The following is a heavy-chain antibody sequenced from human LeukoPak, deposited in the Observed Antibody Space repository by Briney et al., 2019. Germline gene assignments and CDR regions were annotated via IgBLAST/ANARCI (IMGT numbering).Heavy chain of an antibody. Sequence: SETLSLTCAVYGGSFSGYYWSWIRQPPGKGLEWIGEINHSGSTNYNPSLKSRVTISVDTSKNQFSLKLSSVTAADTAVYYCARYSNTKARYYYYYMDVWGKGTTVTVSS. J-gene: IGHJ6*03. D-gene: IGHD4-11*01. CDR3: ARYSNTKARYYYYYMDV. CDR2: INHSGST. V-gene: IGHV4-34*01. CDR1: GGSFSGYY.